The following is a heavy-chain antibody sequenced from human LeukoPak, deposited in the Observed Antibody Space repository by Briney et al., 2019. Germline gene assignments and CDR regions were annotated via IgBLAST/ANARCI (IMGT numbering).Heavy chain of an antibody. V-gene: IGHV1-18*01. CDR2: ISTYNGNT. D-gene: IGHD3-10*01. CDR1: GYTFTSYG. CDR3: ARDRVPYYFDY. J-gene: IGHJ4*02. Sequence: ASVKVSCKASGYTFTSYGLIWVRQAPGQGLEWMGWISTYNGNTNYAQHLQGRVTMTTDTSTSTAYLELRSLRSDDTAVYYCARDRVPYYFDYWGQGTLVTVSS.